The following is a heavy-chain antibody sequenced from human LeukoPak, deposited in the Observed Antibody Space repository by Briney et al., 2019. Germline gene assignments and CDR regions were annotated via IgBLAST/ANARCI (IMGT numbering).Heavy chain of an antibody. D-gene: IGHD1-14*01. Sequence: PSETLSLTCSVSGGSVSSADHYWSWIRQPPGKGLEWIGYIYYSGSTNYNPSLKSRVTISVDTSKNQFSLKLSSVTAADTAVYYCANRGKYFFDYWGQGTLVTVSS. CDR2: IYYSGST. CDR1: GGSVSSADHY. J-gene: IGHJ4*02. CDR3: ANRGKYFFDY. V-gene: IGHV4-61*08.